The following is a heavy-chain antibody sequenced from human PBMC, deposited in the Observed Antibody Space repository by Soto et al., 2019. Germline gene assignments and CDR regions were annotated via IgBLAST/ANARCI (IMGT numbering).Heavy chain of an antibody. CDR2: ISPSDTST. V-gene: IGHV1-46*01. D-gene: IGHD3-22*01. J-gene: IGHJ4*02. CDR3: AREGDSSGALDY. CDR1: GYSFTSYY. Sequence: QVQLVQSGAEVKKPGASVKISCRASGYSFTSYYIHWVQQAPGHGLEWMGIISPSDTSTRYAQKLQGRVTMTRDTSTSTVYMELNSLRSEDTAIYFCAREGDSSGALDYWGQGTLVTVSS.